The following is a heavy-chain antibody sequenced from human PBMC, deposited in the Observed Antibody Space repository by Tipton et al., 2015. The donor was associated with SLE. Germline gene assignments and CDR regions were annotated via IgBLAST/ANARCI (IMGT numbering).Heavy chain of an antibody. CDR2: IYTSGST. V-gene: IGHV4-61*02. Sequence: TLSLTCHVSGGSISSGVYYWSWIRQPAAKGLEWIGCIYTSGSTDYNPSLKSRVTISVDTSKNQFSLKLSSVTAADTAIYYCARDLTTMVRGVSLDAFDIWGQGTMVTVSS. CDR3: ARDLTTMVRGVSLDAFDI. J-gene: IGHJ3*02. D-gene: IGHD3-10*01. CDR1: GGSISSGVYY.